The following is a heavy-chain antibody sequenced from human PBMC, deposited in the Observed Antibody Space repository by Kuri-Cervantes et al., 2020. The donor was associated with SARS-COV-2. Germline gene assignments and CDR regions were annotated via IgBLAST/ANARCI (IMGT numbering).Heavy chain of an antibody. D-gene: IGHD3-22*01. V-gene: IGHV1-69*06. CDR2: IIPIFGTA. J-gene: IGHJ4*02. CDR3: ARDAFDSSGYQLVDY. CDR1: GGTFSSYA. Sequence: SVKVSCKASGGTFSSYAISWVRQAPGQGLEWMGGIIPIFGTASYAQKFQGRVTITADKSTSTAYMELSSLRSDDTAVYYCARDAFDSSGYQLVDYWGQGTLVTVSS.